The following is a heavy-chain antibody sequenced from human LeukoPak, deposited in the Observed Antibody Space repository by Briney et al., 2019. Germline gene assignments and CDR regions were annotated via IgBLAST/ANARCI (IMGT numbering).Heavy chain of an antibody. CDR2: MNPNSGNT. Sequence: GASVKVSCKASGYTFTSYDINWVRQATGQGLEWMGWMNPNSGNTGYAQKFQGRVTMTRNTSISTAYMELSSLRSEDTAVYYCARVPPDYCDTSGYYMDVWGKGTTVTVSS. V-gene: IGHV1-8*01. CDR3: ARVPPDYCDTSGYYMDV. J-gene: IGHJ6*03. D-gene: IGHD3-22*01. CDR1: GYTFTSYD.